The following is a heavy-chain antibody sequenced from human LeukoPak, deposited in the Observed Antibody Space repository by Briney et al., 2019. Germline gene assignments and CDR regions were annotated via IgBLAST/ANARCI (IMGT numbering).Heavy chain of an antibody. Sequence: PSETLSLTCAVYGGSFSGYYWSWIRQPPGKGLEWIGEINHSGSTNYNPSLKSRVTISVDTSKNQFSLKLSSVTAADTAVYYCASRLAYYYGSGSYKRRFRYFDYWGQGTLVTVSS. D-gene: IGHD3-10*01. CDR1: GGSFSGYY. CDR3: ASRLAYYYGSGSYKRRFRYFDY. J-gene: IGHJ4*02. CDR2: INHSGST. V-gene: IGHV4-34*01.